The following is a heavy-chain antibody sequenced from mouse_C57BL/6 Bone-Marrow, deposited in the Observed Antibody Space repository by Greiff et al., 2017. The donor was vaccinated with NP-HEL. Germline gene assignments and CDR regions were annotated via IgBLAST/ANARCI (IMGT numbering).Heavy chain of an antibody. D-gene: IGHD1-1*01. CDR3: ARQGNGSSPYWYFDV. CDR1: GFSLTSYG. Sequence: VQLQESGPGLVAPSQSLSITCTVSGFSLTSYGVHWVRQPPGKGLEWLVVIWSDGSTTYNSALKSRLSISKDNSKSQVFLKMNSLQTDDTAMYYCARQGNGSSPYWYFDVWGTGTTVTVSS. V-gene: IGHV2-6-1*01. CDR2: IWSDGST. J-gene: IGHJ1*03.